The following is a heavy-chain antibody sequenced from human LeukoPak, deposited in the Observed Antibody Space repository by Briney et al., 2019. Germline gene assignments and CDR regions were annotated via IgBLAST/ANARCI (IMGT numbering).Heavy chain of an antibody. CDR3: ARDRFDDSSGYYYHSYYYMDV. D-gene: IGHD3-22*01. Sequence: SETLSLTCAVYGGSFSGYYWGWIRQPPGKGLEWIGSIYYSGNTDYNPSLKSRVTISVETSKNQFSLKLSSVTAADTAVYYCARDRFDDSSGYYYHSYYYMDVWGKGTTVTVSS. J-gene: IGHJ6*03. CDR2: IYYSGNT. CDR1: GGSFSGYY. V-gene: IGHV4-34*01.